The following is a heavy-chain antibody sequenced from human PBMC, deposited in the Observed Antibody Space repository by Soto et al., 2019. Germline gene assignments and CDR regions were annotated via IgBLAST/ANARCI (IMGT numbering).Heavy chain of an antibody. J-gene: IGHJ4*02. V-gene: IGHV3-23*01. CDR3: AKPRLLWYWAGDY. Sequence: PGGSLRLSCAASGFNFGSYSMSWVRQAPGEGLEWVSAISVSGGSTYYADSVKGRFTISRDNSKNTLYLQMNSLRAEDTAVYYCAKPRLLWYWAGDYWGQGTLVTVSS. CDR1: GFNFGSYS. CDR2: ISVSGGST. D-gene: IGHD2-8*02.